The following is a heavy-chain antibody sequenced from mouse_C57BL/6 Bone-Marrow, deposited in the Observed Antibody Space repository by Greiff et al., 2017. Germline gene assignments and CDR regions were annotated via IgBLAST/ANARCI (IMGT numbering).Heavy chain of an antibody. D-gene: IGHD3-3*01. V-gene: IGHV1-52*01. J-gene: IGHJ3*01. CDR2: IDPSDSET. Sequence: QVQLKQPGAELVRPGSSVKLSCKASGYTFTSYWMHWVKQRPIQGLEWIGNIDPSDSETHYNQKFKDKATLTVDKSSSTAYMQLSSLTSEDSAVYYCAGWGCGGFAFWGKGTRVTVSA. CDR3: AGWGCGGFAF. CDR1: GYTFTSYW.